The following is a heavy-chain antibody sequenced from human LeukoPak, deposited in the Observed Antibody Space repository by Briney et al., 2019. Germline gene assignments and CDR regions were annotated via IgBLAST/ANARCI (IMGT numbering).Heavy chain of an antibody. CDR3: TRGPPHSSGWYYFDY. V-gene: IGHV3-74*01. Sequence: PGGSLRLSCAASGFTFSNYWMHWVRQAPGKGLVWVSRISSDGSSASYADSVKGRFTISRDNAKNTLYLQVNSLRAEDTAVYYCTRGPPHSSGWYYFDYWGQGTLVTVSS. J-gene: IGHJ4*02. CDR1: GFTFSNYW. CDR2: ISSDGSSA. D-gene: IGHD6-19*01.